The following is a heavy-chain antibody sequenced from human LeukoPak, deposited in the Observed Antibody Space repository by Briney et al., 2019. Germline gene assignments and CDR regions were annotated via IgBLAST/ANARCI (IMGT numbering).Heavy chain of an antibody. D-gene: IGHD7-27*01. V-gene: IGHV4-59*01. CDR3: ARDLTGDRGGFDY. Sequence: PSETPSLTCTVSGGSISSYYWSWIRQPPGKGLEWIGYIYYSGSTNYNPSLKSRVTISVDTSKNQFSLKLSSVTAADTAVYYCARDLTGDRGGFDYWGQGTLVTVSS. CDR1: GGSISSYY. CDR2: IYYSGST. J-gene: IGHJ4*02.